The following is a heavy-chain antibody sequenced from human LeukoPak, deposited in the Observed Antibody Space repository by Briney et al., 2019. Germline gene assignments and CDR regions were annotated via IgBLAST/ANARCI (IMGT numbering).Heavy chain of an antibody. CDR3: AKLLSSYYYDSSGYHLDY. V-gene: IGHV3-30*18. J-gene: IGHJ4*01. D-gene: IGHD3-22*01. Sequence: PGRSLRLSCAASGFTFSSYGMHWVRQAPGKGLEWVAVISYDGSNKYYADSVKGRFTISRDSSKNTLYLQMNSLRAEDPAVYYCAKLLSSYYYDSSGYHLDYWGQEPWSPSPQ. CDR2: ISYDGSNK. CDR1: GFTFSSYG.